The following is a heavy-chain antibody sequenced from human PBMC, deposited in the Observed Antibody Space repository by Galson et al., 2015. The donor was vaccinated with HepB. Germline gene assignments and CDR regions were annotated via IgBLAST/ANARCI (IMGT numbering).Heavy chain of an antibody. Sequence: SVKVSCKASGGSFSSYAFNWVRQAPGQGLEWMGRIIPIFGTPNYAQKFQGRVTITADESTSTAYMELSSLTSEDTAVYYCARDSAIFGVVAGGTVWGKGTTVTVSS. CDR3: ARDSAIFGVVAGGTV. J-gene: IGHJ6*04. V-gene: IGHV1-69*13. CDR2: IIPIFGTP. CDR1: GGSFSSYA. D-gene: IGHD3-3*01.